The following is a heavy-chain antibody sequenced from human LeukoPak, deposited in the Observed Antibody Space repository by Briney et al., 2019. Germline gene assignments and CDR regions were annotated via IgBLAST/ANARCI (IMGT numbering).Heavy chain of an antibody. V-gene: IGHV4-59*01. Sequence: SETLSLTCTVSGGSISTYFWSWLRQPPGEGRGWSGYIYYSGSTNYNPALKSRVTISVDTSKNQFSLKLSSVTAADTAVYYCARSNSATYEAWFDPWGQGTLVTVSS. CDR1: GGSISTYF. D-gene: IGHD1-26*01. CDR2: IYYSGST. J-gene: IGHJ5*02. CDR3: ARSNSATYEAWFDP.